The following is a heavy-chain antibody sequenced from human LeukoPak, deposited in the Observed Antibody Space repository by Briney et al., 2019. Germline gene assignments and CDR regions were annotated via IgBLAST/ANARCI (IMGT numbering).Heavy chain of an antibody. CDR3: ASAALRLGELSYDY. Sequence: ASVKVSCKASGYTFTGYYMHWVRQAPGQGLEWMGWINPNSGGTNYAQKLQGRVTMTRDTSISTAYMELSRLRSDDTAVYYCASAALRLGELSYDYWGQGTLVTVSS. D-gene: IGHD3-16*02. CDR1: GYTFTGYY. V-gene: IGHV1-2*02. J-gene: IGHJ4*02. CDR2: INPNSGGT.